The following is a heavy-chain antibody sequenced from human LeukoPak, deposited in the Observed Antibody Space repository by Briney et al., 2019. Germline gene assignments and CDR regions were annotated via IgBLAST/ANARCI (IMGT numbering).Heavy chain of an antibody. Sequence: GASVKVSCKASGYTFTSYGISWVRQAPGQGLEWMGWISAYNGNTNYAQKLQGRVTMTTDTSTSTAYMKLRSTRSDDTAVYYCARLRCLTCHFDYWGQGTLVTVSS. D-gene: IGHD4-17*01. CDR1: GYTFTSYG. J-gene: IGHJ4*02. V-gene: IGHV1-18*01. CDR2: ISAYNGNT. CDR3: ARLRCLTCHFDY.